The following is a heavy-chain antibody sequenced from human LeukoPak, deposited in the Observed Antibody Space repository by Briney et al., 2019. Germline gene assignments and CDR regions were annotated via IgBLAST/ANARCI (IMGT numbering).Heavy chain of an antibody. CDR3: ARGGYYDSSGYYDP. V-gene: IGHV3-30-3*01. D-gene: IGHD3-22*01. CDR1: GFTFSSYA. CDR2: ISYDGSNK. Sequence: GGSLRLSCAASGFTFSSYAMHWVRQAPGKGLEWVAVISYDGSNKYYADSVKGRFTISRDNSKNTLYLQMNSLRAEDTAVYYCARGGYYDSSGYYDPWGQGTLVTVSS. J-gene: IGHJ5*02.